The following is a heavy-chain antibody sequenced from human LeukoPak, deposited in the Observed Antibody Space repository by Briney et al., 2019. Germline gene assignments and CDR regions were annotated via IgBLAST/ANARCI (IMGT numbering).Heavy chain of an antibody. CDR2: ISGSGGST. D-gene: IGHD3-10*01. V-gene: IGHV3-23*01. CDR3: AKGIPPLGSHIDY. J-gene: IGHJ4*02. CDR1: GFTFSSYS. Sequence: GGSLRLSCAASGFTFSSYSMNWVRQAPGKGLEWVSAISGSGGSTYYADSVKGRFTISRDNSKNTLYLQMNSLRAEDTAVYYCAKGIPPLGSHIDYWGQGTLVTVSS.